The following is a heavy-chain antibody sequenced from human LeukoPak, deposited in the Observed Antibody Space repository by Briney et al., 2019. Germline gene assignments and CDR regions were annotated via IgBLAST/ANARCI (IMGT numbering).Heavy chain of an antibody. V-gene: IGHV4-4*07. CDR3: ARETVVAAIVTYYYYYYMDV. CDR1: GGSISSYY. D-gene: IGHD2-15*01. J-gene: IGHJ6*03. Sequence: KPSETLSLTCTVSGGSISSYYWSWIRPPAGKGLEWIGRIYTSGSTNYNPSLNSRVTMSVDTSKNQFSLKLSSVTAADTAVYYCARETVVAAIVTYYYYYYMDVWGKGTTVPVSS. CDR2: IYTSGST.